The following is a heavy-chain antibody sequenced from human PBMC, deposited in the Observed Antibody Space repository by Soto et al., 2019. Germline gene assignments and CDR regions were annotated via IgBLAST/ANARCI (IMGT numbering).Heavy chain of an antibody. J-gene: IGHJ4*02. CDR1: GGSISSGGSY. CDR2: IYYSGNT. D-gene: IGHD2-2*01. CDR3: VRYCSTTKCPFDY. Sequence: PSETLSLTCTVSGGSISSGGSYWGWIRQPPGTGLEWIGYIYYSGNTYFNPSLKSRVTLSVDTSKNQFSLNLSSVTAADTAVYYCVRYCSTTKCPFDYWGQGTLVTVSS. V-gene: IGHV4-30-4*01.